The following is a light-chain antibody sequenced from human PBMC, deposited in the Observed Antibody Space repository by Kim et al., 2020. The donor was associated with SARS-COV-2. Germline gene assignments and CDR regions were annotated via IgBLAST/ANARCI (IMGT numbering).Light chain of an antibody. CDR2: AAS. V-gene: IGKV1-39*01. CDR1: QSISSH. Sequence: ASVGDRVTITGRTSQSISSHLNWYHQKPGRAPKLLIYAASTLQGGVPSRFSGSGSETDFTHTISSLQPEDFGTYFCQQSYITPFTFGPGTKVDIK. J-gene: IGKJ3*01. CDR3: QQSYITPFT.